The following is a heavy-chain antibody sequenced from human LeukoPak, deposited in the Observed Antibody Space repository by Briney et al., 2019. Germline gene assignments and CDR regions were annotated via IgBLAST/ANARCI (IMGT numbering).Heavy chain of an antibody. CDR3: ARGLIWFGELSRSEYFQH. D-gene: IGHD3-10*01. V-gene: IGHV1-69*13. J-gene: IGHJ1*01. CDR2: IIPIFGTA. Sequence: GASVKVSCKASGGTFSSYAISWVRQAPGQGLEWMGGIIPIFGTANYAQKFQGRVTITADESTSTAYMELSSLRSEDTAVYYCARGLIWFGELSRSEYFQHWGQGTLVTVSS. CDR1: GGTFSSYA.